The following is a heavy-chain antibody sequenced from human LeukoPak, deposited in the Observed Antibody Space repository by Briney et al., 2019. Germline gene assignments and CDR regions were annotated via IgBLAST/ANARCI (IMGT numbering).Heavy chain of an antibody. J-gene: IGHJ5*02. CDR1: GDSISSSSYY. Sequence: SETLSLTCTVSGDSISSSSYYWGWIRQPPGKGLEWIGSFSYSGSTYYNPSLKSRVTISVDTPKTQFSLKLSCVTAADTAVYHCARDRTVVVVVAATQAHWFDPWGQGNLVTVSS. CDR3: ARDRTVVVVVAATQAHWFDP. V-gene: IGHV4-39*07. D-gene: IGHD2-15*01. CDR2: FSYSGST.